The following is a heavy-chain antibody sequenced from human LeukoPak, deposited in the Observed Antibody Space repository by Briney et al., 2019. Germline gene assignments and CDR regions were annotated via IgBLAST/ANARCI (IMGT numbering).Heavy chain of an antibody. CDR3: AREGGYCSGGSCYDAFDI. CDR2: IWYDGSNK. V-gene: IGHV3-33*01. Sequence: PGGSLRLSCAASGFTFSSYGMHWVRQAPGKGLEWVAVIWYDGSNKYYADSVKGRFTISRDNSKNTLYLQMNSLRAEDTAVYYCAREGGYCSGGSCYDAFDIWGQGTMVTVSS. CDR1: GFTFSSYG. J-gene: IGHJ3*02. D-gene: IGHD2-15*01.